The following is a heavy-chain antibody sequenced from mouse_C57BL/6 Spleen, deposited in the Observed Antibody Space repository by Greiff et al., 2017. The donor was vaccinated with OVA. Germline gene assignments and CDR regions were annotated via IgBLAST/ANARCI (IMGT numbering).Heavy chain of an antibody. CDR3: ARAEGYYAMDY. Sequence: EVMLVESGGGLVKPGGSLKLSCAASGFTFSDYGMHWVRQAPEKGLEWVAYISSGSSTIYYADTVKGRFTISRDNAKNTLFLQMTSLRSEDTAMYYCARAEGYYAMDYWGQGTSVTVSS. CDR1: GFTFSDYG. J-gene: IGHJ4*01. V-gene: IGHV5-17*01. CDR2: ISSGSSTI.